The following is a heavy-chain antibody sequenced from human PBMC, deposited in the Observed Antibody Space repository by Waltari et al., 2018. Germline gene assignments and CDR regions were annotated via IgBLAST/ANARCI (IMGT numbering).Heavy chain of an antibody. CDR2: IYWNDDK. V-gene: IGHV2-5*01. J-gene: IGHJ4*02. Sequence: QITLKESGPTLVKPTQTLTLTCTFSGFSLSTSGVGVGWIRQPPGKALEWLALIYWNDDKRYSTSLKSRLTITKDTSKNQVVLTMTNMDPVDTATYYCAHSRRFLEWLSTTEDFDYWGQGTLVTVSS. CDR3: AHSRRFLEWLSTTEDFDY. D-gene: IGHD3-3*01. CDR1: GFSLSTSGVG.